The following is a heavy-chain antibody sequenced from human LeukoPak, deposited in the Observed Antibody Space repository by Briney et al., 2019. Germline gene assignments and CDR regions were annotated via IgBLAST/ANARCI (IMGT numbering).Heavy chain of an antibody. CDR3: ARGPRGSGWAHDAFIS. CDR1: GYTFSSYD. Sequence: ASVKVSCKTSGYTFSSYDINWVRQASGQGLEWMGWMNPNSGNTGYAEKFQGRVTMTRDTSINTAYMDLSSLESDDTAVYYCARGPRGSGWAHDAFISGARAQWSPSLQ. V-gene: IGHV1-8*01. D-gene: IGHD6-19*01. CDR2: MNPNSGNT. J-gene: IGHJ3*02.